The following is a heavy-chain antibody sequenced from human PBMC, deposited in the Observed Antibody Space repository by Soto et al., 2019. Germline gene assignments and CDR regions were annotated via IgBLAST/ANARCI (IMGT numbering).Heavy chain of an antibody. J-gene: IGHJ4*02. CDR3: ARDLAYCGGDCYPIDY. D-gene: IGHD2-21*02. CDR2: INAGNGNT. Sequence: GASVKVSCEACGYTFTSYAMHWVRQAPGQRLEWMGWINAGNGNTKYSQKFQGRVTITRDTSASTAYMELSSLRSDDTAVYYCARDLAYCGGDCYPIDYWGQGTLVTSPQ. CDR1: GYTFTSYA. V-gene: IGHV1-3*01.